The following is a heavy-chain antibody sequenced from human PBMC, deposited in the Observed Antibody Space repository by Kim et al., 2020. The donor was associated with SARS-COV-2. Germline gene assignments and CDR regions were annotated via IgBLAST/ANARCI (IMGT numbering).Heavy chain of an antibody. CDR2: IYSGGST. V-gene: IGHV3-53*01. CDR3: ARTHDYGDYSWDV. Sequence: GGSLRLSCAASGFTVSSNYMSWVRQAPGKGLEWVSVIYSGGSTYYADSVKGRFTISRDNSKNTLYLQMNSLRAEDTAVYYCARTHDYGDYSWDVWGQGTTVTVSS. J-gene: IGHJ6*02. D-gene: IGHD4-17*01. CDR1: GFTVSSNY.